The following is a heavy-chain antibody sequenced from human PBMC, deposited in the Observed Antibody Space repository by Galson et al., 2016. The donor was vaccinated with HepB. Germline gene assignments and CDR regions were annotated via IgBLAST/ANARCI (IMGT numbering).Heavy chain of an antibody. CDR2: MYSGGVT. J-gene: IGHJ4*02. Sequence: SLRLSCAVSGFTVNNNYMSWVRQAPGKGLEGVSVMYSGGVTNHGDSVKGRATISRDNSKNILYLQLNSLRVEDTGVYYCATHPEHPHGSSGGQGTLVTVSS. CDR3: ATHPEHPHGSS. V-gene: IGHV3-66*01. CDR1: GFTVNNNY. D-gene: IGHD1/OR15-1a*01.